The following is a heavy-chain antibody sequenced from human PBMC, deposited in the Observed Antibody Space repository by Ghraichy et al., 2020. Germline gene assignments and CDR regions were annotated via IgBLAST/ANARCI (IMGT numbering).Heavy chain of an antibody. CDR1: GFTFSGYW. Sequence: GGSLRLSCAASGFTFSGYWMTWVRQAPGKGLEWVASIKQDGSEEIYVDSVKGRFTISRDNAKTSLDLQMNSLRAEDSAVYYCAKNVVAAGKIYYYYYGMDVRGQGTTVTVSS. CDR2: IKQDGSEE. J-gene: IGHJ6*02. V-gene: IGHV3-7*01. D-gene: IGHD2-2*01. CDR3: AKNVVAAGKIYYYYYGMDV.